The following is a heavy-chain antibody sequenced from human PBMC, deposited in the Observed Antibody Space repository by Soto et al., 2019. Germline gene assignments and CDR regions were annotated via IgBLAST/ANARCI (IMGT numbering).Heavy chain of an antibody. V-gene: IGHV4-59*01. J-gene: IGHJ5*02. D-gene: IGHD1-26*01. CDR1: GGSISSYY. CDR2: IYYSGST. CDR3: ARAPLLVGATPSLWFDP. Sequence: SETLSLTCTVSGGSISSYYWSWIRQPPGKGLEWIGYIYYSGSTNYNPSLKSRVTISVDTSKNQFSLKLSSVTAADTAVYYCARAPLLVGATPSLWFDPWGQGTLVTVSS.